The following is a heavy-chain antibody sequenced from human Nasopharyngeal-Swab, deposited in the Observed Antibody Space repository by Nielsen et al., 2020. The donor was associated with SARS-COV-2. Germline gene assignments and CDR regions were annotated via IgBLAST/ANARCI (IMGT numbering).Heavy chain of an antibody. Sequence: WIRQPPGKGLEWVAVVSYDGRHKSYADSVKGRFTVSRDNSKNTMYLLMSSLRAEDTAIYYCAKSLRGVSLSFGYYYGLDVWGQGTTVTVSS. V-gene: IGHV3-30*18. CDR2: VSYDGRHK. D-gene: IGHD3-10*01. CDR3: AKSLRGVSLSFGYYYGLDV. J-gene: IGHJ6*02.